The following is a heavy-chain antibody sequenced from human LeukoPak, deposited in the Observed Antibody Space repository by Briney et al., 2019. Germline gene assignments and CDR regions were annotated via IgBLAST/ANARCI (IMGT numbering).Heavy chain of an antibody. CDR3: ARVTIFGVVTNWFDP. CDR2: ISAYNGNT. V-gene: IGHV1-18*01. J-gene: IGHJ5*02. CDR1: GYTFTSYC. D-gene: IGHD3-3*01. Sequence: ASVKVSCKASGYTFTSYCISWVRQAPGQGLEWMGWISAYNGNTNYAQKLQGRVTMTTDTSPSTAYMELRSLRSDDTAVYYCARVTIFGVVTNWFDPWGQGTLVTVSS.